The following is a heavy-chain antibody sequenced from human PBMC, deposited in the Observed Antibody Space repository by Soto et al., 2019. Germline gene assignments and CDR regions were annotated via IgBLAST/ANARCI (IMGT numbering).Heavy chain of an antibody. CDR3: AREASTYGGPKFDY. Sequence: ASVKVSCKASGYTFTGYYMHWVRQAPGQGLEWMGWINPNSGGTNYAQKFQGWVTMTRDTSISTAYMELSRLRSDDTAVYYCAREASTYGGPKFDYWGQGTLVTVSS. V-gene: IGHV1-2*04. J-gene: IGHJ4*02. D-gene: IGHD2-8*01. CDR1: GYTFTGYY. CDR2: INPNSGGT.